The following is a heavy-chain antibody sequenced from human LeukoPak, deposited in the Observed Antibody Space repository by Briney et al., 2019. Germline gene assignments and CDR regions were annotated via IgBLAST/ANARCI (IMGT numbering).Heavy chain of an antibody. Sequence: PGGSLRLSCAASGFTFSSYWMSWVRQAPGKRREWVANIKQDGSEKYYVDSVKGRFTISRDNAKNSLYLQMNSLRAEDTAVYYCASFHCSGGSCYLDYWGQGTLVTVSS. D-gene: IGHD2-15*01. CDR2: IKQDGSEK. V-gene: IGHV3-7*01. CDR1: GFTFSSYW. CDR3: ASFHCSGGSCYLDY. J-gene: IGHJ4*02.